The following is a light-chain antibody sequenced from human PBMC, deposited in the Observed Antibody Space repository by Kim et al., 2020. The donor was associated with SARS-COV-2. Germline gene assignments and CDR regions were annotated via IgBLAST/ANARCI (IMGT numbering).Light chain of an antibody. V-gene: IGKV3-20*01. J-gene: IGKJ1*01. CDR1: QSISRNY. Sequence: SPGERATLSCRASQSISRNYLAWYQHRPGQAPRLLIYDASSRATGIPDRFSGSGSGTDFTLAISRLEPEDFAVYSCQQYGSSPVTFGQGTKVDIK. CDR2: DAS. CDR3: QQYGSSPVT.